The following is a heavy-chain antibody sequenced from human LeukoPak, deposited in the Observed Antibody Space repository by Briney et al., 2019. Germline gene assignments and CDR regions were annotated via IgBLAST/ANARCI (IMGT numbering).Heavy chain of an antibody. CDR1: GYSFTSYW. D-gene: IGHD2-21*02. J-gene: IGHJ1*01. V-gene: IGHV5-51*01. Sequence: GESLKISCKGSGYSFTSYWIGWVRQMPGKGLEWMGIIYPGDSDTRYSPSFQGQVTISADKSISTAYLQWSSLKASDTAMYYCARQYCGADCSIRYFHHWGQGTLVTVSS. CDR2: IYPGDSDT. CDR3: ARQYCGADCSIRYFHH.